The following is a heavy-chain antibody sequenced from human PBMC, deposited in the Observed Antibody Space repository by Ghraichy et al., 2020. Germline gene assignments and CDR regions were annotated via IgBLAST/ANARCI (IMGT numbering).Heavy chain of an antibody. J-gene: IGHJ4*02. CDR3: SRIWDGVTYHPDFDY. CDR2: IRGKPNNYAT. Sequence: GESLNISCAAYGFAFSDSAIHWVRQASGKGLEWVGRIRGKPNNYATAYVASLKGRFTISRDESKNTAYLQMNSLKTEDTAVYYCSRIWDGVTYHPDFDYWGQGTLVTVSS. CDR1: GFAFSDSA. D-gene: IGHD2-8*01. V-gene: IGHV3-73*01.